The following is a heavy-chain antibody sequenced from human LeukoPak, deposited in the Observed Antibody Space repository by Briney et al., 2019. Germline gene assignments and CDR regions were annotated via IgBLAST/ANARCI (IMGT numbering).Heavy chain of an antibody. Sequence: SETLSLTCTVSGGSISSTSYYWGWIRQPPGKGLEWIGYIYYSGSTNYNPSLKSRVTISVDTSKNQFSLKLSSVTAADTAVYYCARDWSSSGWYDYWGQGTLVTVSS. D-gene: IGHD6-19*01. V-gene: IGHV4-61*01. CDR2: IYYSGST. CDR3: ARDWSSSGWYDY. J-gene: IGHJ4*02. CDR1: GGSISSTSYY.